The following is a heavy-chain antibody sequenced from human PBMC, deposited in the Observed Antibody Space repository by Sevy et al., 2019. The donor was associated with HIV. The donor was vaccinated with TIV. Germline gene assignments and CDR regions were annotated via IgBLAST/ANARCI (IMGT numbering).Heavy chain of an antibody. Sequence: SEILSLTCTVSGGSISSSSYYWGWIRQPPGKGLEWIGSIYYSGSTYYNPSLKSRVTISVDTSKNQFSLKLSSVTAADTAVYYCARQSLRSIFGVVIGWFDPWGQGTLVTVSS. J-gene: IGHJ5*02. V-gene: IGHV4-39*01. D-gene: IGHD3-3*01. CDR2: IYYSGST. CDR1: GGSISSSSYY. CDR3: ARQSLRSIFGVVIGWFDP.